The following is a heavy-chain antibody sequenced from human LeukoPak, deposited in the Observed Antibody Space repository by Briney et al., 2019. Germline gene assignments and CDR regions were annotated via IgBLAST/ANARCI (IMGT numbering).Heavy chain of an antibody. CDR1: GFTFSSYA. CDR2: ISYDGSNK. Sequence: GGSLRLSWAASGFTFSSYAMHWVRQAPGKGLEWVAVISYDGSNKYSADSVKGRFTISRDNSKNTLYLQMNSLRAEDTAVYYCARGYCGGDCLDYWGQGTLVTVSS. CDR3: ARGYCGGDCLDY. V-gene: IGHV3-30*04. D-gene: IGHD2-21*01. J-gene: IGHJ4*02.